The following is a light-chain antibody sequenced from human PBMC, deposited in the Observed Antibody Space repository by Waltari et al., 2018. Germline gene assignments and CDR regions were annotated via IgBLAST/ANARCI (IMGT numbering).Light chain of an antibody. V-gene: IGKV3-11*01. CDR2: GAS. CDR3: QQRSSLSWT. J-gene: IGKJ1*01. CDR1: QSVSTN. Sequence: IVLTQSPVILSLSPGERATLSCRASQSVSTNLAWYQQRLGQAPRPLLYGASNRATDTTPRFSGSGSGTDFTLTISSLEPEDCAVYYCQQRSSLSWTFGQGTKVEIK.